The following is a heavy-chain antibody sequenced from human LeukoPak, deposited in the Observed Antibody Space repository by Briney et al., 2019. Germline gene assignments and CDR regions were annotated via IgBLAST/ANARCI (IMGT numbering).Heavy chain of an antibody. CDR2: INHSGST. CDR1: GESFSGYY. CDR3: ARAVGGYCSSTSCYAPKVLFDY. V-gene: IGHV4-34*01. J-gene: IGHJ4*02. D-gene: IGHD2-2*01. Sequence: SETLSLTCAVYGESFSGYYWSWIRQPPGKGLEWIGEINHSGSTNYNPSLKSRVTISVDTSKNQFSLKLSSVTAADTAVYYCARAVGGYCSSTSCYAPKVLFDYWGQGTLVTVSS.